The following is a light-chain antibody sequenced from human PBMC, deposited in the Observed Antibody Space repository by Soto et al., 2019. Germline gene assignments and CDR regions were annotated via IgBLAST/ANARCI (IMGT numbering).Light chain of an antibody. CDR2: DVS. V-gene: IGLV2-8*01. J-gene: IGLJ1*01. CDR1: NSDAGGYNF. CDR3: SSFTGSNYV. Sequence: QSALTQPPSASGSPGQSVTISCPGTNSDAGGYNFVSWYQQYPGKAPKLMICDVSNRPSGVSNRFSGSKSGNTASLTISGLQAEDEADYYCSSFTGSNYVFGTGTKVTVL.